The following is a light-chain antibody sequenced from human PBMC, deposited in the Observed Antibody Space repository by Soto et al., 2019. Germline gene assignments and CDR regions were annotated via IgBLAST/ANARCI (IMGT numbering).Light chain of an antibody. CDR2: DAS. CDR3: QQYGNSPIT. CDR1: QSVSSSH. V-gene: IGKV3D-20*01. J-gene: IGKJ5*01. Sequence: DIVLTQSPAPLSLSPGERATLSCVASQSVSSSHLAWYQQKAGLAPRLLIYDASSRAFDIPDRFSGSGSGTDFTLTISRLEPEDFAVYYCQQYGNSPITFGQGTRLEIK.